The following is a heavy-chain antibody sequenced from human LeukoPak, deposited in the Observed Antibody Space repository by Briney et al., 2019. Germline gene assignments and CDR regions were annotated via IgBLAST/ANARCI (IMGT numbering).Heavy chain of an antibody. V-gene: IGHV3-7*01. Sequence: GGSLRLSCAASGFTLSEYWMNWVRQAPGKGLEWVANINLHGSVKLHVDSVEGRFTISRDNAKNSLFLQMTSLKVEDTAVYYCAAWGLYNYWGQGTLVTVSS. CDR1: GFTLSEYW. CDR3: AAWGLYNY. CDR2: INLHGSVK. D-gene: IGHD7-27*01. J-gene: IGHJ4*02.